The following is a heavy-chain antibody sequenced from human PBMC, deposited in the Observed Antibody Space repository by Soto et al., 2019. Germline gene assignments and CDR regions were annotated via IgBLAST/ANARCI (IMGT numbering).Heavy chain of an antibody. V-gene: IGHV3-30*03. D-gene: IGHD6-6*01. J-gene: IGHJ6*02. CDR3: ARDFLEQLVHHYYYGMDV. CDR1: GFTFNTHG. CDR2: ISYSGNK. Sequence: SLRLSCSASGFTFNTHGMHWVRQSPGKGLEWVSYISYSGNKYYADSVQGRFTISRDDSKNTVFLQINSLRAEDTAVYYCARDFLEQLVHHYYYGMDVWGQGTTVTVSS.